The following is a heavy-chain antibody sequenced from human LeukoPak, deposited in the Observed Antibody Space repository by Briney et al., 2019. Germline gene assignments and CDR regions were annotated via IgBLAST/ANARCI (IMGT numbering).Heavy chain of an antibody. Sequence: PGGSLRLSCAASGFTFSSYSMNWVRQAPGKGLEWVSSISSSSYIYYADSVKGRLTISRDNAKNSLYLQMNSLRAEDTAVYYCARLTMVRGESYWGQGTLVTVSS. CDR3: ARLTMVRGESY. CDR1: GFTFSSYS. J-gene: IGHJ4*02. V-gene: IGHV3-21*01. CDR2: ISSSSYI. D-gene: IGHD3-10*01.